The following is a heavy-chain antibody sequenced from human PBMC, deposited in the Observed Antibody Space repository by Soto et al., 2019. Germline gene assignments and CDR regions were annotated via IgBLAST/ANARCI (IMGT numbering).Heavy chain of an antibody. Sequence: SETLSLTCTVSGGSISSSSYYWGWIRQPPGKGLEWIGSIYYSGSTYYNPSLKSRVTISVDTSKNQFSLKLSSVTAADTAVYYCAGGATIVTGGYYFDYWGQGTLVTISS. CDR2: IYYSGST. J-gene: IGHJ4*02. CDR3: AGGATIVTGGYYFDY. D-gene: IGHD1-26*01. CDR1: GGSISSSSYY. V-gene: IGHV4-39*01.